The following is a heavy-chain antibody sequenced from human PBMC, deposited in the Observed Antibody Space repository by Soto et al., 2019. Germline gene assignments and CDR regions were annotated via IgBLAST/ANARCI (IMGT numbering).Heavy chain of an antibody. CDR2: IGPSDSYT. D-gene: IGHD6-6*01. V-gene: IGHV5-10-1*01. J-gene: IGHJ6*02. Sequence: GESLKISCKGSGYSFTSYWISWVRQMPGKGLEWMGRIGPSDSYTNYSPSFQGHVTISADKSISTAYLQWSSLKASDTAMYYCARRRIAARQEGMDVWGQGTTVTVSS. CDR1: GYSFTSYW. CDR3: ARRRIAARQEGMDV.